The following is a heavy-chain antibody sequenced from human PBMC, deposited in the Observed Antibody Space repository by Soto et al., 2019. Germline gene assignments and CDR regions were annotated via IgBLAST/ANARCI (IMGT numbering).Heavy chain of an antibody. CDR3: AKDPPSYYYGSGSLDY. D-gene: IGHD3-10*01. J-gene: IGHJ4*02. CDR2: ISYDGSNK. V-gene: IGHV3-30*18. Sequence: GGSLRLSCAASGFTFSSYGMHWVRQAPGKGLEWVAVISYDGSNKYYADSVKGRFTISRDNSKNTLYLQMNSLRAEDTAVYYCAKDPPSYYYGSGSLDYWGQGTLVTVSS. CDR1: GFTFSSYG.